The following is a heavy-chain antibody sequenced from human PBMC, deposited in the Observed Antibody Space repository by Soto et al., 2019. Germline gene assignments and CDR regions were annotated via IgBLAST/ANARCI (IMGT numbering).Heavy chain of an antibody. D-gene: IGHD6-13*01. V-gene: IGHV1-46*01. CDR3: GRNFIWGTAAAGPDY. Sequence: ASVKVSCKAAGYTFTSYFMHWVRQAPGQGLEWMGVINPSDRSTSYAQNFQGRVAMTRDTSTSTVYMELSSLRSEDTAVYYCGRNFIWGTAAAGPDYGGQGTLVPV. CDR1: GYTFTSYF. J-gene: IGHJ4*02. CDR2: INPSDRST.